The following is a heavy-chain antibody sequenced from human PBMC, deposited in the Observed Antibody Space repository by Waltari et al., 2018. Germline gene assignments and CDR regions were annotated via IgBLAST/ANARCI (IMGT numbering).Heavy chain of an antibody. J-gene: IGHJ5*02. Sequence: STNYNPSLKSRVTISVDTSKNQFSLKLSSVTAADTAVYYCASEANWGSGRFDPWGQGTLVTVSS. V-gene: IGHV4-59*01. CDR2: ST. D-gene: IGHD7-27*01. CDR3: ASEANWGSGRFDP.